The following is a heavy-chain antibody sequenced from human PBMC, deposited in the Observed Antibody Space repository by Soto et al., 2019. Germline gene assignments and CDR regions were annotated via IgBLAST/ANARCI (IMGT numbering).Heavy chain of an antibody. D-gene: IGHD3-22*01. CDR1: GGSISSYY. J-gene: IGHJ6*02. CDR3: ARETYYYDSSGFSFDSYYGMDV. V-gene: IGHV4-59*01. Sequence: PSETLSLTCTVSGGSISSYYWSWIRQPPGKGLEWIGYIYYSGSTNYNPSLKSRVTISVDTSKNQFSLKLSSVTAADTAVYYCARETYYYDSSGFSFDSYYGMDVWGQGTTVTVSS. CDR2: IYYSGST.